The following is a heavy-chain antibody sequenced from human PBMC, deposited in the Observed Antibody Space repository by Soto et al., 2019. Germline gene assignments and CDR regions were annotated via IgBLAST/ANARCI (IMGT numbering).Heavy chain of an antibody. CDR1: GFPFSDYY. J-gene: IGHJ4*02. D-gene: IGHD3-16*02. CDR2: ITGSGSYR. Sequence: QVQLVESGGGLGKPGGSLRLSCAASGFPFSDYYMSWIRQAPGKGLEWVAYITGSGSYRHSADSMQGRFTISRDNAENSLYLQMNSLRAEDTAVYYGARRTMDGGVIRPFDYWGQGTLVTVSS. CDR3: ARRTMDGGVIRPFDY. V-gene: IGHV3-11*05.